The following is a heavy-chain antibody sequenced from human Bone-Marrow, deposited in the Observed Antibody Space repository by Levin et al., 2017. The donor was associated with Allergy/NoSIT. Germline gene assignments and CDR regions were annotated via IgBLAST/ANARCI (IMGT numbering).Heavy chain of an antibody. CDR1: GFSFSSYA. CDR3: SNLKGYSLDSTPTAGSFDL. J-gene: IGHJ2*01. D-gene: IGHD2-15*01. V-gene: IGHV3-23*01. Sequence: GGSLRLSCAASGFSFSSYAMTWVRQSPGKGLEWVSAVNSRGDSTYYIDSVTGRFTISRDNSKNTVYLQMNSLRVEDTAVYYCSNLKGYSLDSTPTAGSFDLWGRGTLVTVSP. CDR2: VNSRGDST.